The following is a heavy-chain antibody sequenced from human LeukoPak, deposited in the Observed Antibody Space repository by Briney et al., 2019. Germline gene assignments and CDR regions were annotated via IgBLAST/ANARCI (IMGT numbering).Heavy chain of an antibody. D-gene: IGHD3-16*01. CDR2: INHNGNVN. V-gene: IGHV3-7*03. J-gene: IGHJ6*02. Sequence: GGSLRLSCAASGFTFSSYWTNWARQAPGKGLEWVASINHNGNVNYYVDSVKGRFTISRDDAKNSLYLQMSNLRAEDTAVYFCARGGGLDVWGQGATVTVSS. CDR1: GFTFSSYW. CDR3: ARGGGLDV.